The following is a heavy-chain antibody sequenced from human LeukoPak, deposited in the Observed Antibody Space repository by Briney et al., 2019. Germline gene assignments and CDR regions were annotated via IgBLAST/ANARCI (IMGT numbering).Heavy chain of an antibody. Sequence: PSETLSLTCTVSGGSISSYYWSWIRQPPGKGLEWIGYIHYSGSTNYNPSLKSRVTISVDTSKNQFPLKLSSVTAADTAVYYCARGPMVRGVIITGDFDYWGQGTLVTVSS. CDR2: IHYSGST. V-gene: IGHV4-59*01. CDR3: ARGPMVRGVIITGDFDY. CDR1: GGSISSYY. D-gene: IGHD3-10*01. J-gene: IGHJ4*02.